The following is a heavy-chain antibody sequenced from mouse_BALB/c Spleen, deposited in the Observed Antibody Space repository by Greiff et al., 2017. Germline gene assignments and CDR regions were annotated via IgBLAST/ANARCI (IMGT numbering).Heavy chain of an antibody. V-gene: IGHV14-4*02. CDR3: NARGLRDYYAMDY. D-gene: IGHD3-3*01. J-gene: IGHJ4*01. Sequence: VQLKQSGAELVRSGASVKLSCTASGFNIKDYYMHWVKQRPEQGLEWIGWIDPENGDTEYAPKFQGKATMTADTSSNTAYLQLSSLTSEDTAVYYCNARGLRDYYAMDYWGQGTSVTVSA. CDR2: IDPENGDT. CDR1: GFNIKDYY.